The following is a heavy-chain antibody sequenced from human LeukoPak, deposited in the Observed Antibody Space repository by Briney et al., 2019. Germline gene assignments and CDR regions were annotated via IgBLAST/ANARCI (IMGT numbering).Heavy chain of an antibody. CDR3: ARAAVEMATDTLYYFDY. V-gene: IGHV3-11*04. CDR1: GFTFSDYY. Sequence: PGGSLRLSCAASGFTFSDYYMSWIRQAPGKGLEWVSYISSSGSTIYYADSVKGRFTISRDNAKNSLYLQMNSLRAEDTAVYHCARAAVEMATDTLYYFDYWGQGTLVTVSS. CDR2: ISSSGSTI. D-gene: IGHD5-24*01. J-gene: IGHJ4*02.